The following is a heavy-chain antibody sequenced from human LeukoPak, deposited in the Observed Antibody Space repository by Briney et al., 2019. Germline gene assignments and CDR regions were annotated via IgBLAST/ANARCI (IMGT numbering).Heavy chain of an antibody. J-gene: IGHJ5*02. CDR2: IYPGDSDT. CDR3: ARLPQGGGSLHPPAHWFDP. D-gene: IGHD2-15*01. V-gene: IGHV5-51*01. Sequence: GESLKISCKGSGYSFTSYWIGWVRQMPGKGLEWMGIIYPGDSDTRYSPSFQGQVTISADKSISTAYLQWSSLKASDIAMYNCARLPQGGGSLHPPAHWFDPWGQGTLITVSS. CDR1: GYSFTSYW.